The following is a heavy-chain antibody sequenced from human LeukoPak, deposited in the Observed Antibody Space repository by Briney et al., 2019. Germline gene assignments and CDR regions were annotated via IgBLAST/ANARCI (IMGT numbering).Heavy chain of an antibody. D-gene: IGHD3-22*01. CDR2: IYSGGST. V-gene: IGHV3-66*01. CDR3: ARAQSGYYYDSSGPPGFDP. Sequence: GGSLRLSCAASGFTVSSNYMSWVRQAPGKGLEWVSVIYSGGSTYYADSVKGRFTISRDNSKNTLYLRMNSLRAEDTAVYYCARAQSGYYYDSSGPPGFDPWGQGTLVTVSS. J-gene: IGHJ5*02. CDR1: GFTVSSNY.